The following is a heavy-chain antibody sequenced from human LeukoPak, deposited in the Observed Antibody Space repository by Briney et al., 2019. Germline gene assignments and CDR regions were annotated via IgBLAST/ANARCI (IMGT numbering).Heavy chain of an antibody. CDR2: INHSGST. D-gene: IGHD4-17*01. V-gene: IGHV4-34*01. CDR3: ARLSGKRLNY. Sequence: SETLSLTCTVSGGSISSYYWSWIRQPPGKGLEWIGEINHSGSTNYNPSLKSRVTISVDTSKNQFSLKLSSVTAADTAVYYCARLSGKRLNYWGQGTLVTVSS. CDR1: GGSISSYY. J-gene: IGHJ4*02.